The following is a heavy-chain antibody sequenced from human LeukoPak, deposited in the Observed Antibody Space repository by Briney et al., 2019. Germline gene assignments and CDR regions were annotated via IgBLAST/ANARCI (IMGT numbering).Heavy chain of an antibody. J-gene: IGHJ5*02. CDR1: GGSISSGGYY. Sequence: PSETLSLTCTVSGGSISSGGYYWSWIRQPPGKGLEWIGYIYHSGSTYYNPSLKSRVTISVDRSKNQFSLKLSSVTAADTAVYYCARLTYYYDSSGYFNWFDPWGQGTLVTVSS. D-gene: IGHD3-22*01. V-gene: IGHV4-30-2*01. CDR2: IYHSGST. CDR3: ARLTYYYDSSGYFNWFDP.